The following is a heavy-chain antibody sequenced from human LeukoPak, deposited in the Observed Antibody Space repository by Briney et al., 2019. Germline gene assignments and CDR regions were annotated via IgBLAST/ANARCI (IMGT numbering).Heavy chain of an antibody. Sequence: GESLKISCKGSGYSFTSYWIGWVRQMPGKGLEWMGIIYPGDSDTRYSPSFQGQVTISADKSISTAYLQWSSLKASDTAMYYCARLLRNYYDFWSGYTGDWGQGTLVTVSS. V-gene: IGHV5-51*01. CDR3: ARLLRNYYDFWSGYTGD. CDR2: IYPGDSDT. CDR1: GYSFTSYW. D-gene: IGHD3-3*01. J-gene: IGHJ4*02.